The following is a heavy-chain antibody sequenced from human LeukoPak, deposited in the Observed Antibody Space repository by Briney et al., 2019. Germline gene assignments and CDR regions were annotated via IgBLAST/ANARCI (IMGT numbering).Heavy chain of an antibody. V-gene: IGHV4-4*07. CDR2: ISTSGGT. CDR1: GGSISNYY. J-gene: IGHJ4*02. D-gene: IGHD5-12*01. CDR3: AKDSGYSGYRTLYFDY. Sequence: SETLSLTCTVSGGSISNYYWSWIRQPAGEGLEWIGRISTSGGTNYNPSLKSRVTMSVDTSKNQFSLRLSSVTAADTAVYYCAKDSGYSGYRTLYFDYWGQGTLVAVSS.